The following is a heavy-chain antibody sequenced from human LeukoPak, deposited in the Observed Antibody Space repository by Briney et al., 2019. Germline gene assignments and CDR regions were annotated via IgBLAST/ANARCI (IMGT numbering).Heavy chain of an antibody. V-gene: IGHV6-1*01. CDR3: ARVVGYCSGGSCDNWFDP. CDR2: TYYRSKWYN. J-gene: IGHJ5*02. D-gene: IGHD2-15*01. CDR1: GDSVPSNSAA. Sequence: SQTLPLTCAISGDSVPSNSAAWHWLRQSPSRGLKWLGRTYYRSKWYNDYAVYVKSRITINPDTSKNQFSLQLNSVTPEDTAVYYCARVVGYCSGGSCDNWFDPWGQGTLVTVSS.